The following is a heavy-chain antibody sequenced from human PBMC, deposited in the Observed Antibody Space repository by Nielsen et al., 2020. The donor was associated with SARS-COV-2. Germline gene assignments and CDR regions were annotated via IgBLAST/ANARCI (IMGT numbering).Heavy chain of an antibody. Sequence: LRLSCTVSGGPISSGGYYWSWIRQHPGKGLEWIGYIYYSGSTYYNPSLKSRVTISVDTSKNQFSLKLSSVTAADTAVYYCARGNPTATNFDYWGQGTLVTVSS. CDR3: ARGNPTATNFDY. D-gene: IGHD4-11*01. CDR2: IYYSGST. V-gene: IGHV4-31*03. J-gene: IGHJ4*02. CDR1: GGPISSGGYY.